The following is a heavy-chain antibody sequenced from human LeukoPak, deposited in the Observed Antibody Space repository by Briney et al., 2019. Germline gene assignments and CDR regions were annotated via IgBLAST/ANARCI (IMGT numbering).Heavy chain of an antibody. Sequence: PSETLSLTCAVYGGSFSGYYWSWIRQPPGKGLEWIGEINHSGSTNYNPSLKSRVTISVGTSRNQFSLKLSSVTAADTAVYYCARGLSHFDYWGQGTLVTVSS. CDR2: INHSGST. V-gene: IGHV4-34*01. J-gene: IGHJ4*02. CDR3: ARGLSHFDY. CDR1: GGSFSGYY.